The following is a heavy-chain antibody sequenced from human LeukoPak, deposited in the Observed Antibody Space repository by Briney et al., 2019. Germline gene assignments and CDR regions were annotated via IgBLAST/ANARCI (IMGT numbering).Heavy chain of an antibody. CDR1: GFTFGTNA. V-gene: IGHV3-23*01. Sequence: GGSLCLSCAASGFTFGTNAMSWVRQAPGKGLEWVSGIGSDDSTHYAESVKGRFTISRDNSKNTLYLQMNSLETEDTAIYYCAKGLHCWSGIDSWGQGTLVTVSS. J-gene: IGHJ4*02. CDR2: IGSDDST. CDR3: AKGLHCWSGIDS. D-gene: IGHD3-3*02.